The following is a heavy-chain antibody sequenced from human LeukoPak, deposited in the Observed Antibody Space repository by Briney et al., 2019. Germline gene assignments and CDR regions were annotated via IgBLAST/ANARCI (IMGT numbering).Heavy chain of an antibody. CDR2: INPNSGGT. V-gene: IGHV1-2*02. J-gene: IGHJ4*02. D-gene: IGHD3-10*01. CDR3: ARGPRTLLWFGERIPYFDY. Sequence: GASVKVSCKASGYTFTGYYMHWVRQAPGQGLEWMGWINPNSGGTNYAQKFQGRVTMTRYTSISTAYMKLSSLRSEDTAVYYCARGPRTLLWFGERIPYFDYWGQGTLVTVSS. CDR1: GYTFTGYY.